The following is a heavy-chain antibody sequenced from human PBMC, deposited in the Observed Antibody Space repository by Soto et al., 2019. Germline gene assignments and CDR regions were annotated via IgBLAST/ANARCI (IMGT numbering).Heavy chain of an antibody. CDR3: AREKSSSGWYFDY. J-gene: IGHJ4*02. CDR2: IKQDGSEK. V-gene: IGHV3-7*01. D-gene: IGHD6-19*01. Sequence: GGSLRLSCAASGFTFSSYWMSWVRQAPGKGLEWVANIKQDGSEKYYVDSVKGRFTISRDNAKNSLYLQMNSLRAEDTAVYYCAREKSSSGWYFDYWGQGTLVTVYS. CDR1: GFTFSSYW.